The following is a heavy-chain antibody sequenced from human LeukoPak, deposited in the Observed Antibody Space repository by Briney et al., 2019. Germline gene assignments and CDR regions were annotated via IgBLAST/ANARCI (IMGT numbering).Heavy chain of an antibody. CDR1: GFTFSNYW. CDR3: LRGVRAPDY. Sequence: GGSLRLSCAGSGFTFSNYWMSWVRQAPGKGLEWVANIKQDGSEKYYVDSVKGRFTISRHNAKNSLYLQMNSLRAEDTAVYYCLRGVRAPDYWGQGTLVTVSS. V-gene: IGHV3-7*01. CDR2: IKQDGSEK. J-gene: IGHJ4*02.